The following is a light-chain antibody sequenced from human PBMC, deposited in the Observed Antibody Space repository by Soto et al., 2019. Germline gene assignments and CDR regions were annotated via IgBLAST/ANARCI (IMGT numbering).Light chain of an antibody. CDR1: RDITNY. V-gene: IGKV1-17*03. CDR3: LQHNTYPHN. J-gene: IGKJ2*01. Sequence: DTQMTQSPSAMSASVGDRVTITCRASRDITNYVAWFQQKPGQVPKRLIYAASSLHRGVPSRFSGSGSGKEFTLTISSLQPEDFATYYCLQHNTYPHNFGHGNKLASK. CDR2: AAS.